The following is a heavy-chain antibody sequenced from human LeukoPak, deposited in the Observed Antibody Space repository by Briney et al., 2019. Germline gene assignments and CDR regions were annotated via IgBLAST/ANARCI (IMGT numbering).Heavy chain of an antibody. CDR1: GFTFSSYG. CDR2: ISYDGSNK. V-gene: IGHV3-30*03. CDR3: ARGVYYGDYVPIDY. Sequence: GGSLRLSCAASGFTFSSYGMHWVGQAPGKGLEWVAVISYDGSNKYYADSVKGRFTISRDNSKNTLDLQMNSLRAEDTAVYYCARGVYYGDYVPIDYWGQGTLVTVSS. D-gene: IGHD4-17*01. J-gene: IGHJ4*02.